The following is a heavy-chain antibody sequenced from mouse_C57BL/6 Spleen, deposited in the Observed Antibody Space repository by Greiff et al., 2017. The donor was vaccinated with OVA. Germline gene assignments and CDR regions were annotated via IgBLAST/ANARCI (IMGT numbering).Heavy chain of an antibody. J-gene: IGHJ3*01. CDR3: ASFQNYYGSGLAY. V-gene: IGHV2-6*01. D-gene: IGHD1-1*01. Sequence: VKLVQSGPGLVAPSQCLSISCTVSGFSLTGYGVDWVRQSPGKGLEWLGVIWGVGSTNYNAAHNSRLSISKDNPKSQVVFKMHSLQTDDTAMYYCASFQNYYGSGLAYWGQGTLVTVSA. CDR2: IWGVGST. CDR1: GFSLTGYG.